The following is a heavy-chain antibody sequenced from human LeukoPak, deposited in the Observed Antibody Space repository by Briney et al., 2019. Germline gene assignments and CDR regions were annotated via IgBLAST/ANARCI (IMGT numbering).Heavy chain of an antibody. CDR2: INSDGSST. V-gene: IGHV3-74*01. CDR3: ARVLPDSSGYYKTYYYYMDV. D-gene: IGHD3-22*01. CDR1: GFTFSSYW. Sequence: GGSLRLSCAASGFTFSSYWMHWVRQAPGKGLVWVSRINSDGSSTSYADSVKGRFTISRDNAKNTLYLQMNSLRAENTAVYYCARVLPDSSGYYKTYYYYMDVWGKGTTVTVSS. J-gene: IGHJ6*03.